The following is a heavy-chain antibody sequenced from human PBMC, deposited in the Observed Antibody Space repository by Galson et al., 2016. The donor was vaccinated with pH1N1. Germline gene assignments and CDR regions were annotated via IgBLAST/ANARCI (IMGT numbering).Heavy chain of an antibody. CDR2: ISGSGGGT. V-gene: IGHV3-23*01. CDR3: ARAGRLLGPYHYYAMDV. J-gene: IGHJ6*02. CDR1: GFPFNSYA. D-gene: IGHD6-25*01. Sequence: SLRLSCAASGFPFNSYAMSWVRQAPGKGLEWVSIISGSGGGTYYADSVKGRFTISRDNSKNTLFLQMNSLKVEDMAVYYCARAGRLLGPYHYYAMDVWGQGTTVTVSS.